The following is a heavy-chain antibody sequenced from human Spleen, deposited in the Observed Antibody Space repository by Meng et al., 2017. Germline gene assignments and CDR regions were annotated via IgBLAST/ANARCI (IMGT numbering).Heavy chain of an antibody. Sequence: GESLKFSCAGSGFTFSNAWMIWVRQAPGKGLEGIGRMKSNVDGGTVDYVAALKGRFFISRDDSKNMFYLQMNSLKSEDTAVYYCTGHIDYWGHGTLVTVSS. V-gene: IGHV3-15*01. CDR2: MKSNVDGGTV. J-gene: IGHJ4*01. CDR1: GFTFSNAW. CDR3: TGHIDY.